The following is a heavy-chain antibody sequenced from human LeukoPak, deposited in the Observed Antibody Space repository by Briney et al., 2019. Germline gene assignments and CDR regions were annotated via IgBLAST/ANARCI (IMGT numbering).Heavy chain of an antibody. CDR3: ARDTIAAAGTYPS. Sequence: SQTLSLTCTVSGGSISSYYWSWIRQPAGKGLEWIGRIYTSGSTNYNPSLKSRVTISVDKSKNQFSLKLSSVTAADTAVYYCARDTIAAAGTYPSWGQGTLVTVSS. CDR2: IYTSGST. V-gene: IGHV4-4*07. D-gene: IGHD6-13*01. J-gene: IGHJ5*02. CDR1: GGSISSYY.